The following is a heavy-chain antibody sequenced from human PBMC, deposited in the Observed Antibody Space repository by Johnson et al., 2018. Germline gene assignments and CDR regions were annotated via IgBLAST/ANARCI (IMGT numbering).Heavy chain of an antibody. V-gene: IGHV3-7*01. CDR3: ARDRSSTSYYYYGMDV. CDR2: IKQDGSEK. D-gene: IGHD2-2*01. Sequence: VQLQESGGGLVQPGGSLRLSCGMRWVRQAPGKGLEWVANIKQDGSEKYDVDSVKGRFTISRDNSKNTLYLQMNSLRAEDTAGYYCARDRSSTSYYYYGMDVWGQGTTVTVSS. J-gene: IGHJ6*02.